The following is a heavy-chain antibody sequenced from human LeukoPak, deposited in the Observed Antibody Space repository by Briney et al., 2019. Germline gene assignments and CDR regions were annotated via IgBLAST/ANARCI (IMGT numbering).Heavy chain of an antibody. CDR3: ARHRAGDS. V-gene: IGHV4-59*08. Sequence: AETLSLTCTVSGDSINSYYWSWIRQPPGKGLEWIGNIYYSGSTNYNPSLKSRVTISIDTSRTQFSLNLSSVTAADTAMYYCARHRAGDSWGQGTLVTVSS. CDR2: IYYSGST. J-gene: IGHJ4*02. CDR1: GDSINSYY. D-gene: IGHD6-13*01.